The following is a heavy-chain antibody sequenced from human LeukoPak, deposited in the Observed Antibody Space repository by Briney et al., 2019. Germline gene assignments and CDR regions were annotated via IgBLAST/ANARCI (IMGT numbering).Heavy chain of an antibody. V-gene: IGHV3-15*07. J-gene: IGHJ4*02. CDR1: GFTFSNAY. CDR2: IKSKTDGGTT. CDR3: TTTEFSGYEIDDY. Sequence: GGSLRLSCAASGFTFSNAYMNWVRQAPGKGLEWVGRIKSKTDGGTTDYAAPVKGRFTISRDDSKNTLYLQMNSLKTEDTAVYYCTTTEFSGYEIDDYWGQGTLVTVSS. D-gene: IGHD5-12*01.